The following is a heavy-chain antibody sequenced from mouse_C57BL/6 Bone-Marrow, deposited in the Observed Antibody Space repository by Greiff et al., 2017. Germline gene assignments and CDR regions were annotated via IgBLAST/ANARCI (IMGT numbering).Heavy chain of an antibody. D-gene: IGHD2-5*01. Sequence: VQLQQSGAELARPGASVKLSCKASGYTFTSYGISWVKQRTGQGLEWIGEIYPRSGNTYYNEKFKGKATLTVDKSSSTAYMQLSSLTSEDSAVYYCARDSNYVGYFDVWGTGTTVTVSS. CDR3: ARDSNYVGYFDV. CDR1: GYTFTSYG. J-gene: IGHJ1*03. V-gene: IGHV1-81*01. CDR2: IYPRSGNT.